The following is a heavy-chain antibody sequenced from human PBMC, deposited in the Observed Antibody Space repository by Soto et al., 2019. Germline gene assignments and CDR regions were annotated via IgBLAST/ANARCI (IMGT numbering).Heavy chain of an antibody. D-gene: IGHD2-15*01. J-gene: IGHJ3*02. CDR2: VYYSGST. CDR1: GGSINVNTYY. CDR3: ARRGTTGYCSGDTCYSGALDI. V-gene: IGHV4-39*01. Sequence: QLQLQETGPGLVKPSETLSLTCFVSGGSINVNTYYWGWIRQAPGKGLEWIGNVYYSGSTNYNPSLKSRVTISIDTSKNQFSLKLSSVTAADTAVYYCARRGTTGYCSGDTCYSGALDIWGQGKMVTVSS.